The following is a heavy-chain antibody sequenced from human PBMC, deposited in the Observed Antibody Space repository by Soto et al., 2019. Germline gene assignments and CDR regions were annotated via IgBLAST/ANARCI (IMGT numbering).Heavy chain of an antibody. CDR2: IYWDDDK. J-gene: IGHJ5*02. V-gene: IGHV2-5*02. CDR1: GFSFNTTGVG. D-gene: IGHD2-15*01. Sequence: QITLKESGPPLVKPTQTLTLTCTFSGFSFNTTGVGVGWIRQPPGRPLEWLTIIYWDDDKRYSPSLKSRLTIPQDTSKDQVVLTLTNMDPVDTGTYFCAHRAVLCSGGTCYSHPFDPWGQGTLVTVSS. CDR3: AHRAVLCSGGTCYSHPFDP.